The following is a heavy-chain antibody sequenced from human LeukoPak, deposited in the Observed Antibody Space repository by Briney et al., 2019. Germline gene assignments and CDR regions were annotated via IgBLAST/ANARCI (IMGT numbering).Heavy chain of an antibody. CDR1: GGSTSSDY. V-gene: IGHV4-59*08. J-gene: IGHJ2*01. Sequence: SETLSLTCTVSGGSTSSDYWSWIRQSPVKGLEWVGYVYNSGDTGKNPSLKSRVTILLDTSKNQCSLKLTSVSAADTAVYYCARLKLGAYFDLWGRGTLVTVSS. CDR2: VYNSGDT. CDR3: ARLKLGAYFDL. D-gene: IGHD3-16*01.